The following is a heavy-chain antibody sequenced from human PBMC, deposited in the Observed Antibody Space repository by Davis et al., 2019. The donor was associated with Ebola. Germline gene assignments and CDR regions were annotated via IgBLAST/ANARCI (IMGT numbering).Heavy chain of an antibody. D-gene: IGHD3-22*01. V-gene: IGHV4-61*01. CDR2: IYYIGST. CDR3: ARGEASYYYDSSGYYYGSDAFDI. CDR1: GGSVSSGSYY. J-gene: IGHJ3*02. Sequence: PGGSLRLSCTVSGGSVSSGSYYWSWIRQPPGKGLEWIGYIYYIGSTNYNPSLKSRVTISVDTSKNKFSLKLSSVTAADTALYYCARGEASYYYDSSGYYYGSDAFDIWGQGTMVTVSS.